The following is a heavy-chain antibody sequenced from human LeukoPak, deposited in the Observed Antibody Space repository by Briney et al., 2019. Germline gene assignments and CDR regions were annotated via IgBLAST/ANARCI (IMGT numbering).Heavy chain of an antibody. Sequence: ASVKVSCKASGYTFTSYAMHWVRQAPGQRLEWMGWINAGNGNTKYTQKFQGRVTITRDTSASTAYMELSSLRSEDTAVYYCARKVPGDDFDYWGQGTLVTVSS. J-gene: IGHJ4*02. V-gene: IGHV1-3*01. CDR3: ARKVPGDDFDY. CDR2: INAGNGNT. D-gene: IGHD3-10*01. CDR1: GYTFTSYA.